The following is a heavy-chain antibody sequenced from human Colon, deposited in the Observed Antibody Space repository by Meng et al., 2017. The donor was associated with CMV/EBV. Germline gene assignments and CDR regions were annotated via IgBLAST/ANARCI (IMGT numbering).Heavy chain of an antibody. CDR1: GYVFTMYA. D-gene: IGHD3-10*02. CDR3: VRDMSRF. CDR2: ISTYYGHT. J-gene: IGHJ4*02. Sequence: VKVSCQASGYVFTMYAINWVRQAPGQGLEWLGWISTYYGHTNYTERFQGRITLTTDTSRSTAYMELTGLTSDDTAVYYCVRDMSRFWGQGTLVTVSS. V-gene: IGHV1-18*01.